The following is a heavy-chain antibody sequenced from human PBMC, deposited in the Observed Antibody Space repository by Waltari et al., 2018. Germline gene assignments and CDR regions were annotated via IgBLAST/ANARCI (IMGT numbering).Heavy chain of an antibody. CDR2: IYYSGST. J-gene: IGHJ4*02. CDR3: ARGGGYSYGYPLNFDY. V-gene: IGHV4-39*07. D-gene: IGHD5-18*01. CDR1: GGSISSSSYS. Sequence: QLQLQESGPGLVKPSETLSLTCTVSGGSISSSSYSWGWIRQPPGKGLEWIGSIYYSGSTYYNPSLKSRVTISVDTSKNQFSLKLSSVTAADTAVYYCARGGGYSYGYPLNFDYWGQGTLVTVSS.